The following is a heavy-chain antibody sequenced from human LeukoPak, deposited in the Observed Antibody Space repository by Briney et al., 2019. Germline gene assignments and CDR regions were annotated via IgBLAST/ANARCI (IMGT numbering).Heavy chain of an antibody. CDR3: AREAAIAAAIVRFDP. D-gene: IGHD6-13*01. CDR1: GGSFSGYY. J-gene: IGHJ5*02. Sequence: SETLSLTCAVSGGSFSGYYWNWIRQPPGKGLEWIGEINHSGSTNYNPSLKSRVTISVDMSKNQFSLRLSSVTAADTAVYYCAREAAIAAAIVRFDPWGQGTLVTVSS. CDR2: INHSGST. V-gene: IGHV4-34*01.